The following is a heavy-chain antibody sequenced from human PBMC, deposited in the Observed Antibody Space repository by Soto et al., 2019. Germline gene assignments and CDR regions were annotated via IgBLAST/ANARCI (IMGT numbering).Heavy chain of an antibody. CDR2: INHSGST. Sequence: PSETLSLTCAVYGGSFSGYYWSWIRQPPGKGLEWIGEINHSGSTNYNPSLKSRVTISVDTSKNQSSLKLSSVTAADTAVYYCARGRFEYYDSSGYFVYWGQGTLVTVSS. V-gene: IGHV4-34*01. J-gene: IGHJ4*02. D-gene: IGHD3-22*01. CDR3: ARGRFEYYDSSGYFVY. CDR1: GGSFSGYY.